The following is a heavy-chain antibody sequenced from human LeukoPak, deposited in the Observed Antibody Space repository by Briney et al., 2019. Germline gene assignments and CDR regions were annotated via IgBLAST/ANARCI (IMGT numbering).Heavy chain of an antibody. CDR3: ARGSHYYGSGSYSN. CDR1: GYSISSGYY. D-gene: IGHD3-10*01. CDR2: IYTSGST. V-gene: IGHV4-38-2*02. Sequence: PSETLSLTCTVSGYSISSGYYWGWLRQPPGKGLEWIGRIYTSGSTNYNPSLKSRVTISVDTSKNQFSLKLSSVTAADTAVYYCARGSHYYGSGSYSNWGQGTLVTVSS. J-gene: IGHJ4*02.